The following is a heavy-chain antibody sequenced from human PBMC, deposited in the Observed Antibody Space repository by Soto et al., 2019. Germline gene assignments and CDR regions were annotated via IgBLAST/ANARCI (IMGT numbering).Heavy chain of an antibody. CDR2: IYSSGST. Sequence: KPSETLSLTCTVTGGAISGYYWTWIRQSDGEGLEWIGRIYSSGSTNYNPSLKSRVTISLDTSMNYFSLRLSSVTAADTAVYYCARGQRFSDWFDPWGQGTLVTAPQ. V-gene: IGHV4-4*07. D-gene: IGHD3-3*01. J-gene: IGHJ5*02. CDR3: ARGQRFSDWFDP. CDR1: GGAISGYY.